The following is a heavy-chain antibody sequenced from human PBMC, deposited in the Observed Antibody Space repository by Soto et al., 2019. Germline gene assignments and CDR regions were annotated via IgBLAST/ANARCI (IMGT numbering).Heavy chain of an antibody. CDR3: SRVSRTITFGGFIDYRFDY. J-gene: IGHJ4*02. CDR1: GYTFIGYD. V-gene: IGHV1-8*01. CDR2: MNPNSVTA. Sequence: QVQLVQSGAEVRKPGTSVKVSCKASGYTFIGYDINWVRQATGQGLEWMGWMNPNSVTAGYGQKLQGRVTMTRDTSISKAYMELRSLGFVGTAVYYCSRVSRTITFGGFIDYRFDYLGQGTVVTVAS. D-gene: IGHD3-16*02.